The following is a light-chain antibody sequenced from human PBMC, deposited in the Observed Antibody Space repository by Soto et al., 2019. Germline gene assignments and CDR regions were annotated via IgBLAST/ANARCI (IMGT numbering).Light chain of an antibody. CDR1: QSVSSN. Sequence: VMPQSLATLSVAPGERATLSCMASQSVSSNLAWYQQKPGQAPRLLIYGASTRATGIPARFSGSGSGTEFTLTINSLQPEDFATYSCQQSYSTPITFGQGTRLEIK. CDR2: GAS. J-gene: IGKJ5*01. V-gene: IGKV3-15*01. CDR3: QQSYSTPIT.